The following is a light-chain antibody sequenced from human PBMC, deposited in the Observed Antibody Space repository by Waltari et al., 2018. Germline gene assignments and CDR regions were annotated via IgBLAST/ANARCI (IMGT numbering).Light chain of an antibody. CDR1: QSVSRN. V-gene: IGKV3-15*01. CDR3: QQYNNWPPWT. Sequence: EIVMTQSPATLSVSPGESATLSCRASQSVSRNLAWYQQKPGQAPRLLIYGASTRATGIPARFSGSGSGTEVTLTISSLQSEDFAVYYCQQYNNWPPWTFGQGTKVEIK. CDR2: GAS. J-gene: IGKJ1*01.